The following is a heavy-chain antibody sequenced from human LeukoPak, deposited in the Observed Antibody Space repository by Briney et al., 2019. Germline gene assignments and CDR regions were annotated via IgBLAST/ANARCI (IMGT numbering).Heavy chain of an antibody. CDR3: AANIAALDYMDV. J-gene: IGHJ6*03. CDR1: GGSISSYY. V-gene: IGHV4-59*08. D-gene: IGHD6-6*01. Sequence: SETLSLTCTVSGGSISSYYWSWIRQPPGKGLEWIGYVYYSGSTNYNPSLKSRVTISVDTSKNQFSLKLSSVTAADTAVYYCAANIAALDYMDVWGKGTTVTISS. CDR2: VYYSGST.